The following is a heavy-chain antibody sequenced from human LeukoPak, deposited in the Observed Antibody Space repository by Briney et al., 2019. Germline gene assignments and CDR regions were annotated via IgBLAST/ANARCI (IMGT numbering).Heavy chain of an antibody. CDR2: TYYRSKWYN. CDR3: ARETGSGGRSFEYAFDI. CDR1: GDSVSSNSAA. V-gene: IGHV6-1*01. J-gene: IGHJ3*02. D-gene: IGHD6-19*01. Sequence: SQTLSLTYALSGDSVSSNSAAWNWIRQSPSRGLEWLGRTYYRSKWYNDYAVSVKSRITINPDTSKNQFSLQLNSVTPEDTAVYYCARETGSGGRSFEYAFDIWGQGTMVTVSS.